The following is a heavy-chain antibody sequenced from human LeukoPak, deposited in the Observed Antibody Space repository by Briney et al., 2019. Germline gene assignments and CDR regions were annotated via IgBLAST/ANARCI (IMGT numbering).Heavy chain of an antibody. V-gene: IGHV3-66*01. Sequence: GGSLRLSCAASGFTVSSNYMSWVRQAPGKGLEWVSVIYSGGSTYYADSVKGRFTISRDNSKNTLYLQMNSLRAEDTAVYYCARAGYSGYDQPFDYWGQGTLVTVSS. CDR3: ARAGYSGYDQPFDY. D-gene: IGHD5-12*01. CDR1: GFTVSSNY. CDR2: IYSGGST. J-gene: IGHJ4*02.